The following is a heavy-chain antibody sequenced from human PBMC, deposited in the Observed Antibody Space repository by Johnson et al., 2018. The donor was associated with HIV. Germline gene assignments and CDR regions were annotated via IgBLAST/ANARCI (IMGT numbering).Heavy chain of an antibody. D-gene: IGHD6-13*01. CDR1: GFTFSSYA. CDR2: ISYDGSNK. V-gene: IGHV3-30-3*01. Sequence: QVQLVESGGGVVQPGRSLRLSCAASGFTFSSYAMHWVRQAPGKGLEWVAVISYDGSNKYYADSVKGRFTISRDNSKNTLYLQMNSLRVEATAVYYCARVRVKRVYSSSWYGGAFDIWGQGTMVIVYS. J-gene: IGHJ3*02. CDR3: ARVRVKRVYSSSWYGGAFDI.